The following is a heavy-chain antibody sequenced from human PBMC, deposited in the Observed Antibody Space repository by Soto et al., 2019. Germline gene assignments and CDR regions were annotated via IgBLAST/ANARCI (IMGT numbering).Heavy chain of an antibody. J-gene: IGHJ3*02. Sequence: SETLSLTCTFSGCSISSYYWSWIRQPPGKGLEWIGYIYYSGSTNYNPSLKSRVTISVDTSKNQFSLKLSSVTAADTAVYYCARQYYDILTGSDAFDIWGQGTMVTVS. CDR3: ARQYYDILTGSDAFDI. V-gene: IGHV4-59*08. CDR1: GCSISSYY. D-gene: IGHD3-9*01. CDR2: IYYSGST.